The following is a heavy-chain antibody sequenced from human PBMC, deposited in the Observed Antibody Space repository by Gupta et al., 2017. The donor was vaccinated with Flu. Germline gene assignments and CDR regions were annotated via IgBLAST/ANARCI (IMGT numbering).Heavy chain of an antibody. D-gene: IGHD4-17*01. V-gene: IGHV3-33*01. CDR2: IWYDGSNQ. J-gene: IGHJ4*02. Sequence: VAAIWYDGSNQYYADSVKGRFTISRDNSKNTVCLQMNSLRAEDTAIYYCAREHLTVTPRTIDYWGQGTLVTVSS. CDR3: AREHLTVTPRTIDY.